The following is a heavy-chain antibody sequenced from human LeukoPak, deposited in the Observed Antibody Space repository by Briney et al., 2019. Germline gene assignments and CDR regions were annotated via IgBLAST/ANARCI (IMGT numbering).Heavy chain of an antibody. J-gene: IGHJ4*02. V-gene: IGHV4-39*07. CDR3: ARGEGGYDY. CDR1: GGSLSSSSYY. Sequence: PSETLSLTCTVSGGSLSSSSYYWGWIRQPPGKGLEWIGSIYYSGSTYYNPSLKSRVTISVDTSKNQFSLKLSSVTAADTAVYYCARGEGGYDYWGQGTLVTVSS. CDR2: IYYSGST. D-gene: IGHD5-12*01.